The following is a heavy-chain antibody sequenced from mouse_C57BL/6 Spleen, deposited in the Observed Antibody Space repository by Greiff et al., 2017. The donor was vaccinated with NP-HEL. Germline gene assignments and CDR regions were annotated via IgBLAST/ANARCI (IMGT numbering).Heavy chain of an antibody. D-gene: IGHD1-1*01. V-gene: IGHV1-52*01. CDR3: ARDATVVAPYYAMDY. CDR1: GYTFTSYW. J-gene: IGHJ4*01. CDR2: IDPSDSET. Sequence: VQLQQPGAELVRPGSSVKLSCKASGYTFTSYWMHWVKQRPIQGLEWIGNIDPSDSETHYNQKFKDKATLTVDKSSSTAYMQLSSLTSEDSAVYYCARDATVVAPYYAMDYWGQGTSVTVSS.